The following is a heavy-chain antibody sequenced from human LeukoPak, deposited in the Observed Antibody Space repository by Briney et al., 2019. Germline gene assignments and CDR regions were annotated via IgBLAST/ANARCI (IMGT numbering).Heavy chain of an antibody. CDR3: ARAHQFWEPWGRPFDY. D-gene: IGHD1-14*01. CDR1: GGSISSSSYY. CDR2: IYHSGST. J-gene: IGHJ4*02. V-gene: IGHV4-39*07. Sequence: SETLSLTCTVSGGSISSSSYYWGWIRQPPGKGLEWIGYIYHSGSTYYNPSLKSRVTLSLDRSKNQFSLNLNSVTAADTALYYCARAHQFWEPWGRPFDYWGQGTLVTVSS.